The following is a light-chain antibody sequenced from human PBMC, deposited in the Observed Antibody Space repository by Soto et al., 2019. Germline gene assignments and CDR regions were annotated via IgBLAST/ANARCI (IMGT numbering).Light chain of an antibody. V-gene: IGKV3-20*01. CDR1: RSVSSNY. CDR3: QQYHNSILM. Sequence: EIVLTQSPGTLSLSPGETATLSCRASRSVSSNYLAWYQQKPGQAPRLLMYGASSRATGIPDRFSGGGSGADFTLTISRLEPEDFGVYYCQQYHNSILMFGQGTKVDVK. J-gene: IGKJ1*01. CDR2: GAS.